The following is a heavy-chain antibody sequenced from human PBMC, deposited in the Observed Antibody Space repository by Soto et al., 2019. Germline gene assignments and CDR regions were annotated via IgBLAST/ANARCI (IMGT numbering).Heavy chain of an antibody. D-gene: IGHD3-9*01. CDR1: GGSISSGDYY. V-gene: IGHV4-30-4*01. CDR2: IYYSGST. CDR3: ARGKRTGRYFGP. J-gene: IGHJ5*02. Sequence: TLSLTCTVSGGSISSGDYYWSWIRQPPGKGLEWIGYIYYSGSTYYNPSLKSRVTISVDTSKNQFSLKLSSVTAADTAVYYCARGKRTGRYFGPWGQGTLVTVSS.